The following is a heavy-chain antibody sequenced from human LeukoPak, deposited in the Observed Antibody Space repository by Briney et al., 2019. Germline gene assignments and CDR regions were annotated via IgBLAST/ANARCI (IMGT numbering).Heavy chain of an antibody. D-gene: IGHD3-3*01. CDR3: AGPSTYYDFWSGLN. CDR1: GFTFSSYW. CDR2: IKQDGSGK. V-gene: IGHV3-7*01. J-gene: IGHJ4*02. Sequence: PGGSLRLSCAASGFTFSSYWMSWVRQAPGKGLEWVANIKQDGSGKYYVDSVKGRFTISRDNAKNSLYLQMNSLRAEDTAVYYCAGPSTYYDFWSGLNWGQGTLVTVSS.